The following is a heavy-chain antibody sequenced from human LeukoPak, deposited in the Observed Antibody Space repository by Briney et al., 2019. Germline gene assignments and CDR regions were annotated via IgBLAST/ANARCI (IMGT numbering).Heavy chain of an antibody. Sequence: GGPLRLSCTASGFTFGDYAMSWVRQAPGKGLEWVGFIRSKAYGGTTEYAASVKGRFTISRDDSKSIAYLQMNSLKTEDTAVYYCTRGANSFDYWGQGTLVTVSS. CDR2: IRSKAYGGTT. J-gene: IGHJ4*02. V-gene: IGHV3-49*04. CDR1: GFTFGDYA. CDR3: TRGANSFDY.